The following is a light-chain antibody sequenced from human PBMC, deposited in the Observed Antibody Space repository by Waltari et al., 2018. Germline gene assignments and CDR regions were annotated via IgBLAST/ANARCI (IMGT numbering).Light chain of an antibody. CDR3: SSYISSDTLEL. CDR1: SSDVGGYNY. CDR2: DVS. J-gene: IGLJ2*01. Sequence: HSALTQPASVSGSPGQSITISCTGTSSDVGGYNYVSWYQQHPGKAPKLMIFDVSYRPSGISNRFSGSKSGNTASLTISGLQAEDEADYYCSSYISSDTLELFGGGTSLIVL. V-gene: IGLV2-14*03.